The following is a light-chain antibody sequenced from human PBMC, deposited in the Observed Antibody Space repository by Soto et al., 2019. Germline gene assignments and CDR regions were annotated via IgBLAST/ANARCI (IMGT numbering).Light chain of an antibody. CDR2: DAS. Sequence: DIQMTQSPSTLSASVGDRVTITCRASQSISSWLAWYQQKPGKAPKLLIYDASSLESGVPSSFSGSGSGTELTLTISSLQPDDFATCYCQQYNSYWTFGQGTKVEIK. J-gene: IGKJ1*01. CDR1: QSISSW. CDR3: QQYNSYWT. V-gene: IGKV1-5*01.